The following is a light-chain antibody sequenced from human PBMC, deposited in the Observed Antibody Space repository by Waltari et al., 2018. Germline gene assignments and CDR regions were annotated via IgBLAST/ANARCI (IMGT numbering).Light chain of an antibody. CDR3: QSADSSGTYKV. J-gene: IGLJ1*01. V-gene: IGLV3-25*03. Sequence: SYELTQPPSVSVSPGQTASITCSGDALPKQYPYWYQQKPGQAPVLGIHKDNERPSGIPERFSGSSSGTTVTLTISGVQAEDEADYYCQSADSSGTYKVFGTGTKVTVL. CDR1: ALPKQY. CDR2: KDN.